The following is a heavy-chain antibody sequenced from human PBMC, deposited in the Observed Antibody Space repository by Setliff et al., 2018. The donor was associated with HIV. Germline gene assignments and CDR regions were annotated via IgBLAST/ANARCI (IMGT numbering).Heavy chain of an antibody. CDR1: GYTFTGYY. D-gene: IGHD3-16*01. J-gene: IGHJ6*02. CDR2: INPNSGGT. Sequence: ASVKVSCKASGYTFTGYYMHWVRQAPGQGLEWMGWINPNSGGTNYAQKFQGRVTMTRDTSVSTAYMELSRLRSDDTAVYYCARAHGVGGHFYYYGMDVWGQGTTVTVSS. V-gene: IGHV1-2*02. CDR3: ARAHGVGGHFYYYGMDV.